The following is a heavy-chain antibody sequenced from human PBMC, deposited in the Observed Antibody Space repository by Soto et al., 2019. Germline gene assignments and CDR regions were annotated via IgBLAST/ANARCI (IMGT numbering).Heavy chain of an antibody. V-gene: IGHV3-33*01. Sequence: WGSLRLSCAASGFTFITYGMRWFRHSPGKGLEWVAIIWYDGSNKYYADSVKGRFTISRDDSKNTLYLQMNSLRVEDTAMYFCARDASAYDGGWYPRGFDPWGQGTLVTVSS. J-gene: IGHJ5*02. CDR1: GFTFITYG. CDR2: IWYDGSNK. D-gene: IGHD6-19*01. CDR3: ARDASAYDGGWYPRGFDP.